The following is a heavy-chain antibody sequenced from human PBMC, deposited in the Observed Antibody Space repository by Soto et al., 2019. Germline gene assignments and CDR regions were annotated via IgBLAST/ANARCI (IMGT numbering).Heavy chain of an antibody. CDR3: AKAYFVWSSEQPYYFDY. CDR2: ISGGGGRS. Sequence: EVQLLDSGGGLVQPGGSLRLSCAASGFTFSNYAMTWVRQGPGKGLEWVSGISGGGGRSYYADSVKGRFTISRDNSKSTLYFQMNSLRAEDTAVYYCAKAYFVWSSEQPYYFDYWGQGTLVTVSS. J-gene: IGHJ4*02. D-gene: IGHD3-16*01. CDR1: GFTFSNYA. V-gene: IGHV3-23*01.